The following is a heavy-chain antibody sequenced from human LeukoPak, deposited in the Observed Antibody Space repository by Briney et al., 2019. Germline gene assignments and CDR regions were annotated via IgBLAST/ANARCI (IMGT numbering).Heavy chain of an antibody. D-gene: IGHD6-19*01. V-gene: IGHV4-59*01. CDR3: ARAPPEESWLVYFDS. J-gene: IGHJ4*02. Sequence: SETLSLTCTVSGGSMNKYYWNWIRQPPGKGLEWSDYIYYSGTTNYNPSLNSRVTISVDTSKNQLSLKLSSVTPADTAIYYRARAPPEESWLVYFDSWGQGTLVTVSS. CDR2: IYYSGTT. CDR1: GGSMNKYY.